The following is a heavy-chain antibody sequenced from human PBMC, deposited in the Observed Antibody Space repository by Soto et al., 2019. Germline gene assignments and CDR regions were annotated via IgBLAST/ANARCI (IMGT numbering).Heavy chain of an antibody. D-gene: IGHD2-8*01. Sequence: QVQLVQSGAEVKKPGASVKVSCKASGYTFTSYGISWVRQAPGQGLEWMGWIRAYNGNTDYTQKLEAGVTMTTDTSTSTAYMELRSLRSDVTAVYYCARAVGYCTNGVCQGGGDYWGQGTLVTVSS. V-gene: IGHV1-18*01. J-gene: IGHJ4*02. CDR2: IRAYNGNT. CDR3: ARAVGYCTNGVCQGGGDY. CDR1: GYTFTSYG.